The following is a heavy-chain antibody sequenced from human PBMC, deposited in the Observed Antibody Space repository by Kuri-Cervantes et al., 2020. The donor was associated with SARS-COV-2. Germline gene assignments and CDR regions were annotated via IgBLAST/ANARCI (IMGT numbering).Heavy chain of an antibody. V-gene: IGHV2-70*04. Sequence: SGPTLVKPTQTLTLTCTFSGFPLSTSGMRVSWIRQPPGKALEWLARIDWDDDKYYKTSLNTRLSISKDASKDQVVLTMTNMDPVDTATYYCVRIRAATVIADYWGQGTLVTVSS. CDR2: IDWDDDK. J-gene: IGHJ4*02. CDR1: GFPLSTSGMR. CDR3: VRIRAATVIADY. D-gene: IGHD4-11*01.